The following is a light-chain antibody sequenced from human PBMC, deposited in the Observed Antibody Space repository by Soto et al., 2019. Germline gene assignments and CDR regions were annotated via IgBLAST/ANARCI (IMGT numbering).Light chain of an antibody. CDR2: DAS. J-gene: IGKJ1*01. Sequence: DIQMTQSPSTLSASVGDRVTITCRASQSISSWLAWYQQKPGKAPELLIYDASSLESGVPSRFSGSGSGTDFTLTISRLQPDDFATYYCQQYSSYWTFGQGTKVDI. CDR3: QQYSSYWT. CDR1: QSISSW. V-gene: IGKV1-5*01.